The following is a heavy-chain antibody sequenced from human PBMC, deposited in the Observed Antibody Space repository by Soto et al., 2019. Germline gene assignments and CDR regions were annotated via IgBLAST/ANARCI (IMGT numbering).Heavy chain of an antibody. D-gene: IGHD5-12*01. J-gene: IGHJ4*02. CDR3: ATASGFEAPHLWVY. Sequence: QVQLVQSGAEVKKPGSSVKVSCKASGGTFNTSVISWLRQAPGQGLEWMGGIVPMFATGNYAQKFQGRVTLTADDSTKTAYMEVSGLNFADPAVYYCATASGFEAPHLWVYWGQGTLVTVSS. CDR1: GGTFNTSV. CDR2: IVPMFATG. V-gene: IGHV1-69*01.